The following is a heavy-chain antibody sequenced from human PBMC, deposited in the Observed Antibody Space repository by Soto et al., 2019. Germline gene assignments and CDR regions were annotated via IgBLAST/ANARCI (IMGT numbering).Heavy chain of an antibody. V-gene: IGHV1-2*02. CDR2: INPNSGST. CDR1: GYSFTDFY. J-gene: IGHJ4*02. D-gene: IGHD2-15*01. Sequence: GASLKFSCKASGYSFTDFYMQWERQAPGQGLEWMGWINPNSGSTNDAQRFQGKVTMTRDTSISTAYMKLSMLRTDEESVDYGATDCSGRSCHRDYWSQGTRVTV. CDR3: ATDCSGRSCHRDY.